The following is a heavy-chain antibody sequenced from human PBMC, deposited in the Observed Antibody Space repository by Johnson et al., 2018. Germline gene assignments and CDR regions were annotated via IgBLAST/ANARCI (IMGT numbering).Heavy chain of an antibody. CDR3: AQENRHVDRGLGGNDYYIRDV. J-gene: IGHJ6*02. Sequence: QVQLVESGPELKNPGSSVTVSCKTFGGAFSDYAISWVRPAPGQGLEWMGGILPMFVTANYAHKFQDRVTIYADESTSTVYLDLTSLRSDDTAMDYCAQENRHVDRGLGGNDYYIRDVGGQGTTVIVSS. CDR2: ILPMFVTA. V-gene: IGHV1-69*12. D-gene: IGHD3-10*01. CDR1: GGAFSDYA.